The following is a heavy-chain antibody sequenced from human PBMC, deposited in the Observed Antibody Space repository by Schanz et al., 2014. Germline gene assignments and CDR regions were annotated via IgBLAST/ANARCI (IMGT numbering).Heavy chain of an antibody. D-gene: IGHD2-21*01. CDR1: GFAFSSYW. CDR2: IKQDGSDK. J-gene: IGHJ4*02. CDR3: ARDDSPSTKPFDS. Sequence: EAQLVESGGGLVQPGGSLRLTCTVSGFAFSSYWMHWVRQAPGKGLEWVANIKQDGSDKHYVDSVKGRFTISRDNAKNSLYLQMNSLRAEDTAVYYCARDDSPSTKPFDSWGQGTLVSVSS. V-gene: IGHV3-7*01.